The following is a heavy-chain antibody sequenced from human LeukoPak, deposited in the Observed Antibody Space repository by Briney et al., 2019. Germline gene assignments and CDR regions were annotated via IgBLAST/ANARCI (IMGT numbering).Heavy chain of an antibody. J-gene: IGHJ4*02. D-gene: IGHD1-7*01. CDR3: ARGWNYAFDS. V-gene: IGHV6-1*01. CDR1: GDSVSSNSAA. Sequence: SQTLSLTCAISGDSVSSNSAAWNWIRQSPSRGLEWLGRTYFKSKWYNDYAESVKSRISINPDTSKNQFSLHLNSVTPEDTAVYFCARGWNYAFDSWGQGTLVTVSS. CDR2: TYFKSKWYN.